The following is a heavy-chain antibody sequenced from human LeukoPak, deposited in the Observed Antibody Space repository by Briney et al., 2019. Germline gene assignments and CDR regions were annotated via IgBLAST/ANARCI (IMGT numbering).Heavy chain of an antibody. V-gene: IGHV3-23*01. D-gene: IGHD3/OR15-3a*01. CDR3: AKGGAEDWGAH. CDR1: GFTFSNYA. J-gene: IGHJ4*02. Sequence: PGGSLRLSCAASGFTFSNYAMSWVRQAPGKGLEWVSAISGNGVYIYYTDSVKGRFTMSRDNSKNTLYLQMSSMRADDTATYYWAKGGAEDWGAHWGQGTLVTVSS. CDR2: ISGNGVYI.